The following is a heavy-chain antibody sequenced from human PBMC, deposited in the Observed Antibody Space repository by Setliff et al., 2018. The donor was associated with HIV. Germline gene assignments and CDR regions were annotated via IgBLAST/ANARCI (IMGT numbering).Heavy chain of an antibody. J-gene: IGHJ4*02. Sequence: SETLSLTCTVSGGSISSTSYYWGWIRQPPGKGLEWIGNIYYSGGTDYHPSLKSRVSMSIDTSDNQFSLNLNSVTAADTAVYYCAGEFAYWGQGALVTVSS. CDR3: AGEFAY. D-gene: IGHD3-10*01. V-gene: IGHV4-39*07. CDR1: GGSISSTSYY. CDR2: IYYSGGT.